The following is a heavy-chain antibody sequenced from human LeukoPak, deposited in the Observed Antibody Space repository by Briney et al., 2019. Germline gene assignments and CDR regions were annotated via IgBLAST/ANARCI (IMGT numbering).Heavy chain of an antibody. Sequence: KPSETLSLTCAVSGYFISSGYYWGWIRQPPGKGLEWIGSIYHSGSTYYNPSLKSRVTISVDTSKNQFSLKLSSVTAADTAVYYCARDDVVRGVITYYYGMDVWGKGATVTVSS. V-gene: IGHV4-38-2*02. J-gene: IGHJ6*04. CDR1: GYFISSGYY. CDR3: ARDDVVRGVITYYYGMDV. D-gene: IGHD3-10*01. CDR2: IYHSGST.